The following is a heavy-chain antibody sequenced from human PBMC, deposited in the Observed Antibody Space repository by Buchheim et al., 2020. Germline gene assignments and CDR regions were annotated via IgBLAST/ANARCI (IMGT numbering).Heavy chain of an antibody. CDR3: VRVVVNCSGGDCYYYYGVDV. Sequence: QLQLQESGPGLVKPSETLSLTCTVSGGPISSNNYYWGWIRQLPGKGLEWIGTIYYSGSTYYNPSLKSRVTISIDTSKNQFSLKLSSVTAADTAVYYCVRVVVNCSGGDCYYYYGVDVWGQGTT. D-gene: IGHD2-15*01. J-gene: IGHJ6*02. CDR1: GGPISSNNYY. CDR2: IYYSGST. V-gene: IGHV4-39*01.